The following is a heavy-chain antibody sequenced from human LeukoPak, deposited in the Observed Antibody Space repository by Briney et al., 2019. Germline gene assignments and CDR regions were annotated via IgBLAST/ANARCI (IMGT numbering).Heavy chain of an antibody. D-gene: IGHD1-26*01. V-gene: IGHV4-59*01. Sequence: PSETLSLTCTVSGGSISSYYWSWIRQPPGKGLEWIGYIYYSGSTNYNPSLKSRVTISVDTSKNQFSLKLSSVTAADTAVYYCARALYSGSYSGYYYYYYTDVWGKGTTVTVSS. CDR1: GGSISSYY. J-gene: IGHJ6*03. CDR3: ARALYSGSYSGYYYYYYTDV. CDR2: IYYSGST.